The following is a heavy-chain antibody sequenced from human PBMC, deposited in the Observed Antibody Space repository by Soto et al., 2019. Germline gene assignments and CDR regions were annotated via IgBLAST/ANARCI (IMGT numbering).Heavy chain of an antibody. CDR3: ARDILRLYSYGTSYGMDV. V-gene: IGHV3-30-3*01. Sequence: ESGGGVVQPGRSLRLSCAASGFTFSSYAMHWVRQAPGKGLEWVAVISYDGSNKYYADSVKGRFTISRDNSKNTLYLQMNSLRAEDTAVYYCARDILRLYSYGTSYGMDVW. J-gene: IGHJ6*01. CDR1: GFTFSSYA. D-gene: IGHD5-18*01. CDR2: ISYDGSNK.